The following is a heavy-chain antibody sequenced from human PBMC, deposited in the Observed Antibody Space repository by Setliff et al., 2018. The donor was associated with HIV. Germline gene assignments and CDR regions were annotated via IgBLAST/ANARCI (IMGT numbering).Heavy chain of an antibody. J-gene: IGHJ6*02. V-gene: IGHV4-59*11. CDR2: IYSSGTT. CDR3: ARGDGYRANDAFYDTGMDV. D-gene: IGHD5-12*01. Sequence: SETLSLTCTVSGGSISSHYWSYIRQPPGKGLEWIGYIYSSGTTNYNPSLKSRVTISVDTSKNQFSLRLNSVTAADTAVYYCARGDGYRANDAFYDTGMDVWGQGTMVTVSS. CDR1: GGSISSHY.